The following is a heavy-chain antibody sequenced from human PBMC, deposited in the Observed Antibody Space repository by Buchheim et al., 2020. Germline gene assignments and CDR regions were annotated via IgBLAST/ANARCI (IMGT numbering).Heavy chain of an antibody. CDR2: IYYSGST. CDR1: GGSISSYY. Sequence: QVQLQESGPGLVKPSETLSLTCTVSGGSISSYYWSWIRQPPGKGLEWIGYIYYSGSTNYNPSLKSRVTISVDTSKNQFSLKLSSVTAADTAVYYCAREVVEKRGYSYGYFDYWGQGTL. J-gene: IGHJ4*02. CDR3: AREVVEKRGYSYGYFDY. D-gene: IGHD5-18*01. V-gene: IGHV4-59*01.